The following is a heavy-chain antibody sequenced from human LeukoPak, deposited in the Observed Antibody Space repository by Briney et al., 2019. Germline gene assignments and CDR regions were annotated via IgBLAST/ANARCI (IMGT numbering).Heavy chain of an antibody. J-gene: IGHJ4*02. Sequence: GGSLRLSCAASGFTFSSYAMSWVRQAPGKGLEWVSAISGSGGSTYYADSVKGRFTISRVNSKNTLYLQMNSLRAEDTAVYYCAKDEGSKYYYDSSGYLGLYFDYWGQGTLVTVSS. CDR2: ISGSGGST. V-gene: IGHV3-23*01. CDR1: GFTFSSYA. D-gene: IGHD3-22*01. CDR3: AKDEGSKYYYDSSGYLGLYFDY.